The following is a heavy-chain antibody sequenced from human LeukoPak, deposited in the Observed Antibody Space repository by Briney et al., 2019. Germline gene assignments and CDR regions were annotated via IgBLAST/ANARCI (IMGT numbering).Heavy chain of an antibody. Sequence: PSETLSLTCTISGGSISSYYWSWIRQPPGKGLEWIGYIYYSGSTNYNPSLKSRVTISVDMSKNQFSLKLSSVTAADTAVYYCARRGGSYFINWFDPWGQGTLVTVSS. V-gene: IGHV4-59*08. CDR3: ARRGGSYFINWFDP. D-gene: IGHD1-26*01. J-gene: IGHJ5*02. CDR1: GGSISSYY. CDR2: IYYSGST.